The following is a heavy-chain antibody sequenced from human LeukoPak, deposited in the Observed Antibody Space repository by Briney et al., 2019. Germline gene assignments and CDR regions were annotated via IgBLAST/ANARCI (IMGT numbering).Heavy chain of an antibody. CDR3: ARTLTTVTTDAFDI. D-gene: IGHD4-17*01. Sequence: GGSLRLSCAASGFTFSSYSMNWVRQAPGKGLEWVSSISSSSSYIYYADSVKGRFTISRDNAKNSLYPQMNSLRAEDTAVYYCARTLTTVTTDAFDIWGQGTMVTVSS. CDR1: GFTFSSYS. J-gene: IGHJ3*02. V-gene: IGHV3-21*01. CDR2: ISSSSSYI.